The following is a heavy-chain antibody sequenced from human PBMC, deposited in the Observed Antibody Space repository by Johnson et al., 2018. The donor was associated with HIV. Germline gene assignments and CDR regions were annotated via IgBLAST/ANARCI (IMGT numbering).Heavy chain of an antibody. V-gene: IGHV3-20*04. CDR1: GFTFDDYG. D-gene: IGHD3-3*01. J-gene: IGHJ3*02. CDR2: INWNGGST. Sequence: VQLVESGGGVVRPGGSLRLSCAASGFTFDDYGMSWVRQAPGKGLEWVSGINWNGGSTGYADSVKGRFTISRDNAKHSLYLQMNSLRAEDTALYFCARDGRRFYYNFWSASDTFDIWGQGTKVTISS. CDR3: ARDGRRFYYNFWSASDTFDI.